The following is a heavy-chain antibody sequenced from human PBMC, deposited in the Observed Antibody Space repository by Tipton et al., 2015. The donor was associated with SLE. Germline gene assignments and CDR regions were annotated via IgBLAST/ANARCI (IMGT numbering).Heavy chain of an antibody. CDR3: ARGARSGFGYYSCLVV. D-gene: IGHD5-12*01. V-gene: IGHV3-48*01. CDR1: GFTFSSYS. Sequence: SLRLSCAASGFTFSSYSMNWVRQAPGKGLEWVSYISSSSSTIYYADSVKGRFTISRDNAKNSLYLQMNSLRAADTAVYYCARGARSGFGYYSCLVVWGKGTPVTLSS. J-gene: IGHJ6*03. CDR2: ISSSSSTI.